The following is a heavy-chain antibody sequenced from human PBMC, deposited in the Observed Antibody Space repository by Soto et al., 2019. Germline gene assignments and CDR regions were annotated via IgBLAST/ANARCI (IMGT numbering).Heavy chain of an antibody. CDR1: GFTFSSYW. CDR2: INSDGSST. J-gene: IGHJ6*02. Sequence: GGSLRLSCAASGFTFSSYWMHWVRQAPGKGLVWVSRINSDGSSTSYADSVKGRFTISRDNAKNTLYLQMNSLRAEDTAVYYCAGTYYDFWSGYYYYYGMDVWGQGTTVTVSS. D-gene: IGHD3-3*01. CDR3: AGTYYDFWSGYYYYYGMDV. V-gene: IGHV3-74*01.